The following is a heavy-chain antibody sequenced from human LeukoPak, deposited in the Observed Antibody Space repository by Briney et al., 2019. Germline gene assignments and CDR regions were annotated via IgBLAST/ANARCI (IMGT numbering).Heavy chain of an antibody. J-gene: IGHJ3*02. CDR3: ATPRSKDAFDI. Sequence: ASVKASCMVSGYTPTELSMHWVRQAPGNGLEWMGGFDPEDGETIYAQKIQGRVTMTEDTATDTAYMELSSLRSEDTAVYYCATPRSKDAFDIWGQGTMVTVSS. V-gene: IGHV1-24*01. CDR1: GYTPTELS. CDR2: FDPEDGET.